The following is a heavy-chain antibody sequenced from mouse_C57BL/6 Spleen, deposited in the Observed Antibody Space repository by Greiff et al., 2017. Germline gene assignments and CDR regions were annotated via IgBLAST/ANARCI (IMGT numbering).Heavy chain of an antibody. J-gene: IGHJ2*01. Sequence: QVQLQQPGAELVRPGSSVKLSCKASGYTFTSYWMDWVKQRPGQGLEWIGNIYPSDSENHYNPKFKEKAKLTLDNSASTDYMQLISLTSEDSAVYYGARGITTVNYWGQGTTLTVSS. V-gene: IGHV1-61*01. D-gene: IGHD1-1*01. CDR1: GYTFTSYW. CDR2: IYPSDSEN. CDR3: ARGITTVNY.